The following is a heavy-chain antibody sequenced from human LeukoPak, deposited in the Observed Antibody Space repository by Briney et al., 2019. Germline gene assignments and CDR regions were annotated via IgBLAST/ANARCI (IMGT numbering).Heavy chain of an antibody. CDR3: ARTRATMRGFDY. D-gene: IGHD5-12*01. V-gene: IGHV2-70*04. CDR2: IDWDDDK. Sequence: SGPTLVNPTQTLTLTCTFSGFPLSTSGMRVSWIRQPPGKALEWLARIDWDDDKFYSTSLKTRLTISKDTSKNQVVLTMTNMDPVDTATYYCARTRATMRGFDYWGQGTLVTVSS. CDR1: GFPLSTSGMR. J-gene: IGHJ4*02.